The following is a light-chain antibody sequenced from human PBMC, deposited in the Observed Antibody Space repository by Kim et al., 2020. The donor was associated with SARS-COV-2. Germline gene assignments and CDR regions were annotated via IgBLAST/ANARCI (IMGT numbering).Light chain of an antibody. J-gene: IGKJ4*01. CDR1: QVITSY. Sequence: ASVGDRVITTCPARQVITSYLTWCQQKPGKPPNLLSYLTSSLETGVPSRFSGSGSGTNFTFTISGLQPEDIATYYCQQYNSLPLTFGGGTKVDIK. CDR3: QQYNSLPLT. V-gene: IGKV1-33*01. CDR2: LTS.